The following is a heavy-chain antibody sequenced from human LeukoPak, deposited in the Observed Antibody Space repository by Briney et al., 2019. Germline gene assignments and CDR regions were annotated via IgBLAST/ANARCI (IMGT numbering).Heavy chain of an antibody. CDR1: GGSISSNSYY. Sequence: SETLSLTCTVSGGSISSNSYYWGWIRQSPGKGLEYIGTIYYSGSTYYNPSLKSRVTISVDTSKNQFSLKLSSVTAADTAVYYCARPHRAGWFDPWGQGTLVTVSS. V-gene: IGHV4-39*01. D-gene: IGHD6-13*01. CDR2: IYYSGST. CDR3: ARPHRAGWFDP. J-gene: IGHJ5*02.